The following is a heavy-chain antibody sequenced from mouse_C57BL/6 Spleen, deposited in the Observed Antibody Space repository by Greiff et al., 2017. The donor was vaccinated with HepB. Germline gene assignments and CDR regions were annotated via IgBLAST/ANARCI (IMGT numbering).Heavy chain of an antibody. V-gene: IGHV1-64*01. Sequence: QVQLQQPGAELVKPGASVKLSCKASGYTFTSYWMHWVKQRPGQGLEWIGMIHPNSGSTNYNEKFKSKATLTVDKSSSTAYMQLSSLTSEDSAVYYCASLSTMVTQYYIDYWGQGTTLTVSS. CDR3: ASLSTMVTQYYIDY. J-gene: IGHJ2*01. D-gene: IGHD2-1*01. CDR1: GYTFTSYW. CDR2: IHPNSGST.